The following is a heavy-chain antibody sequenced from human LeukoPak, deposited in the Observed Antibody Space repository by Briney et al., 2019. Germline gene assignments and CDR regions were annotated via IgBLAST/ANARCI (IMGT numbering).Heavy chain of an antibody. D-gene: IGHD5-12*01. CDR2: IYPGDSDT. CDR1: GYSFTNYW. Sequence: GESLKISCKGSGYSFTNYWIGWVRQMPGKGLEWMGIIYPGDSDTRYSPSFQGPVTISADKSISTAYLQWSSLKASDTAMYYCARRPDSGYDFIDYWGQGTLVTVSS. J-gene: IGHJ4*02. V-gene: IGHV5-51*01. CDR3: ARRPDSGYDFIDY.